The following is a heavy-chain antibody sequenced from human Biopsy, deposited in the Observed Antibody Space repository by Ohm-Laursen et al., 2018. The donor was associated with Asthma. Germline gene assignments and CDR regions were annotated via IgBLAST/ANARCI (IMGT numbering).Heavy chain of an antibody. CDR3: ARHDHRCDTYADF. CDR1: GASIKSSAYY. CDR2: MNYGETP. Sequence: SETLSLTCTVSGASIKSSAYYWGWIRQPPGKGLEWIGGMNYGETPYYSPSLKSRITISIDTFKNQLSLILSSVTAADTAVYYCARHDHRCDTYADFWGQGTLVTVSS. J-gene: IGHJ4*02. D-gene: IGHD2-2*01. V-gene: IGHV4-39*01.